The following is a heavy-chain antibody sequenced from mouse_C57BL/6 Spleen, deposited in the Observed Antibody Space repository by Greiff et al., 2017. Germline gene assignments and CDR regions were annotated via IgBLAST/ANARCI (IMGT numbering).Heavy chain of an antibody. CDR2: IDPSDSYT. J-gene: IGHJ2*01. V-gene: IGHV1-69*01. D-gene: IGHD2-2*01. CDR1: GYTFTSYW. Sequence: VQLQQPGAELVMPGASVKLSCKASGYTFTSYWMHWVKQRPGQGLEWIGEIDPSDSYTNYNQKFKGKSTLTVDKSSSTAYMQLSSLTSEDSAVXYCALIYYGYDDYFDYWGQGTTLTVSS. CDR3: ALIYYGYDDYFDY.